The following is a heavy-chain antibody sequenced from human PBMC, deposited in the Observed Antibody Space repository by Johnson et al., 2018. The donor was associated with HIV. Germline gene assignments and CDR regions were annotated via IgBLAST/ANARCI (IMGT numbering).Heavy chain of an antibody. CDR3: ARAGSTSGWFDAFDI. CDR1: GFTFSDYG. CDR2: ISYDGSNK. Sequence: QEQLVESGGGLVQPGGSLRLSCAVSGFTFSDYGMHWVRQAPGKRLEWVAVISYDGSNKYYADSVKGRFTISRDSSKNTLYLQMNSLRTEDTAAYYCARAGSTSGWFDAFDIWGRGTMVTVSS. D-gene: IGHD6-19*01. J-gene: IGHJ3*02. V-gene: IGHV3-30*03.